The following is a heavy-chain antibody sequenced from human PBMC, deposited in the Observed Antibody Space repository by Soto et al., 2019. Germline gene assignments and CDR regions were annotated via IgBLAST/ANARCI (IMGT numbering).Heavy chain of an antibody. Sequence: PGGSLRLSCAASGFTFSSYNMNWVRQAPGKGLEWVSAISGSGVSTYYADSVKGRFTISRDNSKNTLYLQMNSLRAEDTAVYYCASQKLDVPAYIDYWGQGTLVTFSS. CDR1: GFTFSSYN. J-gene: IGHJ4*02. CDR2: ISGSGVST. CDR3: ASQKLDVPAYIDY. D-gene: IGHD1-1*01. V-gene: IGHV3-23*01.